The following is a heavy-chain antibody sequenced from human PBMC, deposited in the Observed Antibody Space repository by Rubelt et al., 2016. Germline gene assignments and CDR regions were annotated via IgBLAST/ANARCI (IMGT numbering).Heavy chain of an antibody. D-gene: IGHD6-19*01. CDR1: GGSISSYY. J-gene: IGHJ3*02. CDR3: AGLLLSSGWYLYAFDI. Sequence: QVQLQESGPGLVKPSETLSLTCTVSGGSISSYYWSWIRQPAGKGLEWIGSIYYSGSTYYNPSLKSRVTISVDTSKNQFSLKLSAVTAADTAVYYCAGLLLSSGWYLYAFDIWGQGTMVTVSS. V-gene: IGHV4-4*07. CDR2: IYYSGST.